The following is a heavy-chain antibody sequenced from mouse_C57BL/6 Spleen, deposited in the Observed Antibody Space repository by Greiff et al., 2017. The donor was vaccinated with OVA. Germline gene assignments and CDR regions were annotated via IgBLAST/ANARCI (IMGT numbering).Heavy chain of an antibody. CDR3: ARDGSPRYFDV. V-gene: IGHV5-16*01. CDR2: INYDGSST. J-gene: IGHJ1*03. CDR1: GFTFSDYY. D-gene: IGHD1-1*01. Sequence: DVQLQESEGGLVQPGSSLKLSCTASGFTFSDYYMAWVRQVPEKGLEWVANINYDGSSTYYLDSLKSRFIISRDNSKNILYLQMSSLKSEDTATYYCARDGSPRYFDVWGTGTTVTVSS.